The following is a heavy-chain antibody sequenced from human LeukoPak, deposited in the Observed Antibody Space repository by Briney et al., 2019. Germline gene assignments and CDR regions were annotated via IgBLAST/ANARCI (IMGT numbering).Heavy chain of an antibody. CDR3: AKVPLIAAPKHFDY. Sequence: PGGSLRLSCAVSGFTFSSYAMSWVRQAPGKGLEWVSAITGSGGSTYYADSVKGRFTISRDNSKNTLYLQMNRLRAEDTAVYYCAKVPLIAAPKHFDYWGQGTLVTVSS. CDR2: ITGSGGST. D-gene: IGHD6-13*01. V-gene: IGHV3-23*01. CDR1: GFTFSSYA. J-gene: IGHJ4*02.